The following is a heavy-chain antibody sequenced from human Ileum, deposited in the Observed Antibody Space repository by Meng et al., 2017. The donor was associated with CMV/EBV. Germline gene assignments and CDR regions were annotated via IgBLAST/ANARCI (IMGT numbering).Heavy chain of an antibody. CDR3: ARDQGRYTNYVYY. CDR2: VSWNGSRT. V-gene: IGHV3-19*01. Sequence: GESLKISCAASGFTFSNSDMNWVRQAPGKGLEWVSGVSWNGSRTHYADSVKGRFTVSRDNAKDSIYLQMNNLRVEDSAVYYCARDQGRYTNYVYYWGQGTVVTVSS. J-gene: IGHJ4*02. D-gene: IGHD5-18*01. CDR1: GFTFSNSD.